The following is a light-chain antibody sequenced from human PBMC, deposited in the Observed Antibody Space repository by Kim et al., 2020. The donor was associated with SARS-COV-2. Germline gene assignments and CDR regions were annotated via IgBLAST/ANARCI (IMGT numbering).Light chain of an antibody. CDR2: QDT. CDR1: KMGDKY. J-gene: IGLJ3*02. CDR3: QAWDSSTKRV. Sequence: SYELTQPPSESVSPGQTATITCSGDKMGDKYVCWYQQKPGQSPVLVIYQDTKRPSGIPERFSGSNSGNTATLTISGTQAMDEADYYCQAWDSSTKRVFGG. V-gene: IGLV3-1*01.